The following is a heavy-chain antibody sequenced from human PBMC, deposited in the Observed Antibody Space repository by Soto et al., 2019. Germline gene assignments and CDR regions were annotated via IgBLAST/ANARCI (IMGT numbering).Heavy chain of an antibody. CDR1: GGSISSYY. D-gene: IGHD3-3*01. Sequence: SETLSLTCTVSGGSISSYYWSWIRQPPGKGLEWIGYIYYSGSTNYNPSLKSRVTISVDTSKNQFSLKLSSVTAADTAVYYCARNLKEWYDLDYYGMDVWGQGTTVTVS. CDR3: ARNLKEWYDLDYYGMDV. V-gene: IGHV4-59*01. J-gene: IGHJ6*02. CDR2: IYYSGST.